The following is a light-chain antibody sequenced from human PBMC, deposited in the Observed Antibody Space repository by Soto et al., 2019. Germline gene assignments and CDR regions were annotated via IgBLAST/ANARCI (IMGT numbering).Light chain of an antibody. CDR2: DVS. Sequence: QSALTQPASVSGSPGQSITISCTGTSSDVGAYNYVSWYQQHPGKAPKLMIYDVSNRPSGVSNRFSVSKSGNTASLTISGLQAEDDGDYYCSSYTARSTVVFGGGTQLTVL. CDR1: SSDVGAYNY. J-gene: IGLJ7*01. V-gene: IGLV2-14*03. CDR3: SSYTARSTVV.